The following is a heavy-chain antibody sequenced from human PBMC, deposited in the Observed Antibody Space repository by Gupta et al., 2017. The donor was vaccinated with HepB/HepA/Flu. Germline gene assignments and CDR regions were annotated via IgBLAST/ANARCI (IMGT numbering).Heavy chain of an antibody. D-gene: IGHD3-3*01. J-gene: IGHJ4*02. CDR3: TKSPGGDFWSGPPDY. V-gene: IGHV3-9*03. CDR1: GFTFDDYA. Sequence: EVQLVESGGGLVQPGRSLRLSCAASGFTFDDYAMHWVRQAPGNGLEWVSGISWNSCSMGYADSVKGRFTISRDNAKNSLYLQMNSLRTEDMALYYCTKSPGGDFWSGPPDYWGQGTLVTVSS. CDR2: ISWNSCSM.